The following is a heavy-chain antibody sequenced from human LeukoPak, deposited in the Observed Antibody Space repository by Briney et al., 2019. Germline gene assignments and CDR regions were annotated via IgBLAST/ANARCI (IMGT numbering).Heavy chain of an antibody. CDR1: GFTFSSYE. CDR3: ARGVPGYCSGTSCYKDYYYMDV. CDR2: ISSSGSTI. J-gene: IGHJ6*03. Sequence: GGSLRLSCAASGFTFSSYEMNWVRQAPGKGLEWVSYISSSGSTIYYADSVKGRFTISRDNAKNSLYVQMNSLRAEDTAVYYCARGVPGYCSGTSCYKDYYYMDVWGKGTRVTVSS. V-gene: IGHV3-48*03. D-gene: IGHD2-2*02.